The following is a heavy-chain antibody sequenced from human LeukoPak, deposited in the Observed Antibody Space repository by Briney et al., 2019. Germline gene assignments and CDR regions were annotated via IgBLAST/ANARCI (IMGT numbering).Heavy chain of an antibody. CDR2: ISSSSSTI. CDR1: GFTFSSCS. J-gene: IGHJ4*02. Sequence: GGSLRLSCAASGFTFSSCSMNWVRQAPGKGLEWVSYISSSSSTIYYADSVKGRFTISRDNAKNSLYLQMNSLRAEDTAVYYCASGPYYDFWSGYPLDYWGQGTLVTVSS. D-gene: IGHD3-3*01. CDR3: ASGPYYDFWSGYPLDY. V-gene: IGHV3-48*04.